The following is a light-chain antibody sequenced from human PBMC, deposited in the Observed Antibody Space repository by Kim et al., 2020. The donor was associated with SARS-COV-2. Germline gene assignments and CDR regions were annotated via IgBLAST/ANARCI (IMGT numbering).Light chain of an antibody. J-gene: IGKJ1*01. Sequence: DIQMTQSPSSLSASVGDRVTITCRASQCISSYLNWYQQKPGKAPKLLIYAASSLQSGVPSRFSGSGSGTDFTLTSSSLQPEDFASYYCQQGYSTPRWTFGRGTKVDIK. CDR3: QQGYSTPRWT. CDR2: AAS. V-gene: IGKV1-39*01. CDR1: QCISSY.